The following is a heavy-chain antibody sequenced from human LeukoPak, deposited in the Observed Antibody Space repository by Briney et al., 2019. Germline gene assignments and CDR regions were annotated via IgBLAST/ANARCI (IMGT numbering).Heavy chain of an antibody. Sequence: PSQTLSLTCTVSGDSMTRGGYCWSWVRQHPGKGLEWIGFIYHSGTTFYNPSLEGRAAISVDTSQNQFSLKLTSVTAADTAVYYCARAVDYRNYFDYWGQGTLVTVSS. V-gene: IGHV4-31*03. CDR3: ARAVDYRNYFDY. D-gene: IGHD4-11*01. J-gene: IGHJ4*02. CDR1: GDSMTRGGYC. CDR2: IYHSGTT.